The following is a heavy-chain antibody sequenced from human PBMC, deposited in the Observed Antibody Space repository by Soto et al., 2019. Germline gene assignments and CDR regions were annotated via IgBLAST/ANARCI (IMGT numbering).Heavy chain of an antibody. CDR1: GFTFSSYW. D-gene: IGHD3-9*01. Sequence: GGSLRLSCAASGFTFSSYWMSWVRPAPGRGLEWVANIKQDGSEKYYVDSVKGRFTISRDNAKNSLYLQMNSLRAEDTAVSYCARVRAYLRYFDWLPGAFDYWGQGTLVTVSS. J-gene: IGHJ4*02. CDR2: IKQDGSEK. V-gene: IGHV3-7*01. CDR3: ARVRAYLRYFDWLPGAFDY.